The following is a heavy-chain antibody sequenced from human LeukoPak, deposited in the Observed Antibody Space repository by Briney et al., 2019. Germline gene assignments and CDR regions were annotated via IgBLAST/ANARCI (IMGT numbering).Heavy chain of an antibody. CDR1: GYSFTSYW. CDR2: IYPGDSDT. Sequence: GESLKISCKGSGYSFTSYWIGWVRQMPGKGLEWMGIIYPGDSDTRNSPSFQGQVTISADKSISTAYLQWSSLKASDTAMYYCARLNGIGIVATMISYCGGDCYFDPWGQGTLVTVSS. V-gene: IGHV5-51*01. CDR3: ARLNGIGIVATMISYCGGDCYFDP. J-gene: IGHJ5*02. D-gene: IGHD2-21*02.